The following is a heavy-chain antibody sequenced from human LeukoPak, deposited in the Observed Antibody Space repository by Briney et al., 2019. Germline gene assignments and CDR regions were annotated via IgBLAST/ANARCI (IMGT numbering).Heavy chain of an antibody. J-gene: IGHJ4*02. CDR2: IYYSGTT. V-gene: IGHV4-59*08. D-gene: IGHD6-19*01. CDR3: ARRFNSVWYFDY. CDR1: GGSITSYY. Sequence: SETLSLTCTVSGGSITSYYWSWIRQPPGKGLGWIGYIYYSGTTNYNPSLKSRVTISVDTSKNQFSLRLNSVTAADTAVYFCARRFNSVWYFDYWGQGTLVTVSS.